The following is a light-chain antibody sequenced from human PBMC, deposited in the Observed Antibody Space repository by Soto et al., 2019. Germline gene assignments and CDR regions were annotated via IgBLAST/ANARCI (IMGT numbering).Light chain of an antibody. CDR1: SSDVGSYNL. J-gene: IGLJ3*02. V-gene: IGLV2-23*01. CDR2: EGS. CDR3: CSYAGSTTPNWV. Sequence: QSALTQPASVSGSPGQSITISCAGTSSDVGSYNLVSWYQQHPGKAPRLMIYEGSKRPSGVSNRFSGSKSGNTASLTISGLQADDEADYYCCSYAGSTTPNWVFGGGTKLTVL.